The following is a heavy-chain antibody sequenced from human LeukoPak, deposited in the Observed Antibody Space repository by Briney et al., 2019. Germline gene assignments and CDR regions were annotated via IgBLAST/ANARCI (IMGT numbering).Heavy chain of an antibody. Sequence: PSETLSLTCTVSGGSISSYYWSWIRQPPGKGLEWVGYIYYRGSTNYNPSLKSRVTISVDTSTNQFSLKLSSVTAADTAVYYCARIYDRRYRALDYWGQGTLVTVSS. CDR1: GGSISSYY. CDR3: ARIYDRRYRALDY. D-gene: IGHD3-22*01. CDR2: IYYRGST. J-gene: IGHJ4*02. V-gene: IGHV4-59*01.